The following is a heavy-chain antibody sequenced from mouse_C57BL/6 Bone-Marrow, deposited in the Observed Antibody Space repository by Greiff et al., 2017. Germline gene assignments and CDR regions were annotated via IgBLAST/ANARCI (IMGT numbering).Heavy chain of an antibody. CDR3: ASGYGSSYDYYAMDY. J-gene: IGHJ4*01. D-gene: IGHD1-1*01. V-gene: IGHV1-76*01. Sequence: QVQLQQSGAELVRPGASVKLSCKASGYTFTDYYINWVKQRPGQGLEWIARIYPGSGNTYYNEKFKGKATLTAEKSSSTAYMQLSSLTSEDSAVYFCASGYGSSYDYYAMDYWGQGTSVTVSS. CDR1: GYTFTDYY. CDR2: IYPGSGNT.